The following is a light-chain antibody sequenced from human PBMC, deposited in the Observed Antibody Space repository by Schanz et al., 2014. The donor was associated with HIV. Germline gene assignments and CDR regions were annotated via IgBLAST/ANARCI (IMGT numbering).Light chain of an antibody. V-gene: IGKV1-9*01. Sequence: DIQLTQSPSFLSASVGDRVTITCRASQGISSYLAWYQQMPAKAPKLLIYAASTLHSGVPSRFSGSGSGTEFTLTITSLQFDDFATYYCQQSYSATPYTFGQGTRLEIK. CDR2: AAS. J-gene: IGKJ2*01. CDR1: QGISSY. CDR3: QQSYSATPYT.